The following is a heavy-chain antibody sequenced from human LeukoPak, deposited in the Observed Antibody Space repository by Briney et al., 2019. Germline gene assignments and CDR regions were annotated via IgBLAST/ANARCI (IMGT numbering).Heavy chain of an antibody. CDR3: ASNILTGYYGFTGFDY. Sequence: GGSLRLSCAASAFTFSSYGMHWVRQAPGKGLEWVAFIRYDGSNKYYAESVKGRFTISRDNSKNTLYLQMSSLRAEDTAVYYCASNILTGYYGFTGFDYWGQGALVTVSS. D-gene: IGHD3-9*01. J-gene: IGHJ4*02. V-gene: IGHV3-30*02. CDR2: IRYDGSNK. CDR1: AFTFSSYG.